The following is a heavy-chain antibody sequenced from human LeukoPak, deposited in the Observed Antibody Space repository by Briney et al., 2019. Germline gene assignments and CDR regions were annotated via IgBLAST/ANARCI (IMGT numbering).Heavy chain of an antibody. CDR3: ARGHSSGWYYFDY. V-gene: IGHV3-23*01. CDR1: GFTFSSYA. CDR2: ISGSGGST. J-gene: IGHJ4*02. D-gene: IGHD6-19*01. Sequence: GGSLRLSCAASGFTFSSYAMSWVRQAPGKGLEWVSTISGSGGSTHYADSVEGRFTISRDNSKNTLYLQMNSLRAEDTAVYYCARGHSSGWYYFDYWGQGTLVTVSS.